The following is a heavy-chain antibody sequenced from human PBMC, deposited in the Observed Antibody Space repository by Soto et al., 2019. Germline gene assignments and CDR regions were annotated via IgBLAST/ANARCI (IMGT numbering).Heavy chain of an antibody. V-gene: IGHV1-18*01. Sequence: ASVKVSCKASGYTFTSYGISWARQAPGQGLEWMGWISAYNGNTNYAQKLQGRVTMTTDTSTSTAYMELRSLRSDGTAVYYCARVYTDNWFDPWGEGTLVTVSS. CDR2: ISAYNGNT. D-gene: IGHD4-4*01. CDR3: ARVYTDNWFDP. CDR1: GYTFTSYG. J-gene: IGHJ5*02.